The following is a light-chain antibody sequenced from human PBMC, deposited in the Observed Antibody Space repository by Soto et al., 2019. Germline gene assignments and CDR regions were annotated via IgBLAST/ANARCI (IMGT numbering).Light chain of an antibody. CDR2: SNS. Sequence: QSVLTQPPSASGTPGQRVTIACSGSSSNIGSNTVHWYQQLPGTAPKLLIHSNSQRPSGVPDRFYGSKSGTSASLAISGLQSEDEADYYCAAWDGSLNGHVFGTGTKVTAL. CDR3: AAWDGSLNGHV. CDR1: SSNIGSNT. J-gene: IGLJ1*01. V-gene: IGLV1-44*01.